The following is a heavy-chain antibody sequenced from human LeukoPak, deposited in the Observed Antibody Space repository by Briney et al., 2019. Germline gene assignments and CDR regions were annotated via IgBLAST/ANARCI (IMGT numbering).Heavy chain of an antibody. Sequence: GGTLRLSCAASGFTFNTYGMSWVRQAPGKGLEWASGISGSGGATYYADSVKGRFTISRDDPHNTLYLQMNSLRAEDTAVYFCARGGVDYYGSGTYYLMYYFDYWGQGALVTVSS. CDR2: ISGSGGAT. D-gene: IGHD3-10*01. CDR3: ARGGVDYYGSGTYYLMYYFDY. J-gene: IGHJ4*02. CDR1: GFTFNTYG. V-gene: IGHV3-23*01.